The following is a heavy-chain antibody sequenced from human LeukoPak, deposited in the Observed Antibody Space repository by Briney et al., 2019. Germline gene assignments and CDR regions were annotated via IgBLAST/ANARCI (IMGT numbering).Heavy chain of an antibody. CDR2: IKPDGSDK. V-gene: IGHV3-7*01. CDR3: ARASAVAGTRDY. D-gene: IGHD6-19*01. CDR1: GFSFSTYW. J-gene: IGHJ4*02. Sequence: GGSLRLSCAVSGFSFSTYWMGWVRQAPGKGLEWVANIKPDGSDKYYVDSVKGRFTIFRDNAKNSLYLQMNSLRAEDSALYYCARASAVAGTRDYRGQGTLVTVSS.